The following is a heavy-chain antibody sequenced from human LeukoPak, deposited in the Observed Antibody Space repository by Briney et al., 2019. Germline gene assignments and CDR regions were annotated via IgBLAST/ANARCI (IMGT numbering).Heavy chain of an antibody. Sequence: GGSLRLSCTASGFTFGDYAMSWVRQAPGKGLEWVGFIRSKAYGGTTEYAASVKGRFTISRDDSKSIAYLQMNSLKTEDTAVYYCTRRQLSSGWSHYYYYYYMDVWGKGTTVTVSS. CDR2: IRSKAYGGTT. CDR1: GFTFGDYA. J-gene: IGHJ6*03. CDR3: TRRQLSSGWSHYYYYYYMDV. V-gene: IGHV3-49*04. D-gene: IGHD6-19*01.